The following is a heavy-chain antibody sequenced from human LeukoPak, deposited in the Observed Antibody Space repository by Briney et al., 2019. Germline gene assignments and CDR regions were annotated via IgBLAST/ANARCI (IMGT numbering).Heavy chain of an antibody. CDR3: TTDRWFGELLLFDY. CDR1: GFTFSSYG. Sequence: GGSLRLSWAASGFTFSSYGMHWVRQAPGKGLEWVGRIKSKTDGGTTDYAAPVKGRFTISRDDSKNTLYLQMNSLKTEDTAVYYSTTDRWFGELLLFDYWGQGTLVTVSS. CDR2: IKSKTDGGTT. J-gene: IGHJ4*02. D-gene: IGHD3-10*01. V-gene: IGHV3-15*01.